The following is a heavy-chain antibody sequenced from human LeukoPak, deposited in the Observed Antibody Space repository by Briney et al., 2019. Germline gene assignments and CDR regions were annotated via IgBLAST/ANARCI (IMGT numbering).Heavy chain of an antibody. J-gene: IGHJ4*02. V-gene: IGHV3-74*01. CDR1: GFTFSTYW. CDR3: TRGRGGNFRFDY. Sequence: GGSLRLSCVASGFTFSTYWMHWVRQTPGKGPVWVSRVSGDGSSISYADSVKGRFTISRDNARNTLYLQMNSLRAEDTAVYYCTRGRGGNFRFDYWGRGTLVTVSA. D-gene: IGHD4-23*01. CDR2: VSGDGSSI.